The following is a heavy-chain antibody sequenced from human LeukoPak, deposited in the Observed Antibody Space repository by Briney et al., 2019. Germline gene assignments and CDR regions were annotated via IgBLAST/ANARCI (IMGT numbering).Heavy chain of an antibody. CDR2: IHGNGMT. D-gene: IGHD6-13*01. CDR1: GFSVSGNY. J-gene: IGHJ4*02. CDR3: ARDVRLWAEVGSVYFDQ. V-gene: IGHV3-53*01. Sequence: GGFLRLSCAVSGFSVSGNYMSWVRQAPGKGLEWVSLIHGNGMTDYADSVKGRFTISRDNSKNTLYLQMNSLTADDTATYYCARDVRLWAEVGSVYFDQWGQGTLVIVSS.